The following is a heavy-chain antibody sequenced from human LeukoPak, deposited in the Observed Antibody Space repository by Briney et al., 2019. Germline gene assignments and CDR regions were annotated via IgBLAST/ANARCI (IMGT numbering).Heavy chain of an antibody. CDR1: GGSFSGYY. D-gene: IGHD1-26*01. CDR2: VYYSGST. Sequence: SETLSLTCAVYGGSFSGYYWGWIRQPPGKGLEWIGSVYYSGSTYYNPSLKSRVTISVDKSMNQFSLKLSSVTAADTAVYYCARTSGIHEGNYYDSWGQGTLVTVSS. CDR3: ARTSGIHEGNYYDS. J-gene: IGHJ4*02. V-gene: IGHV4-34*01.